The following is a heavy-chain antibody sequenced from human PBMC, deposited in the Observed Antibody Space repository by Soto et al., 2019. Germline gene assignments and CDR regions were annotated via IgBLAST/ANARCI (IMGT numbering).Heavy chain of an antibody. CDR1: GGSISSGGFC. Sequence: QVQLQESGPGLVKPSQTLSLTCTVSGGSISSGGFCWTWIRQHPGKGLEWIGYIYYSGSTYYNPSLKSRVSISVDTSKNQFSLKLSSVTAADTAVYYCARDYAQTSFDYWGQGTLVTVSS. CDR2: IYYSGST. D-gene: IGHD3-16*01. CDR3: ARDYAQTSFDY. V-gene: IGHV4-31*03. J-gene: IGHJ4*02.